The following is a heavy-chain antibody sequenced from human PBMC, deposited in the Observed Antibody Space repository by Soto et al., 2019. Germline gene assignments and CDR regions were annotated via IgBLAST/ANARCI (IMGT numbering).Heavy chain of an antibody. J-gene: IGHJ6*03. Sequence: EVQVLESGGGSVQPGGSLRLSCAASGFTFSNFAMSWVRHAPGQGLEWVSEISGSTGTTYYADSVKGRFIISRDNSKNMVHLQMNSLRAEDTAVHYCAKDTSSSPYYMDVWGKGTTVTVSS. V-gene: IGHV3-23*01. CDR3: AKDTSSSPYYMDV. CDR1: GFTFSNFA. D-gene: IGHD2-2*01. CDR2: ISGSTGTT.